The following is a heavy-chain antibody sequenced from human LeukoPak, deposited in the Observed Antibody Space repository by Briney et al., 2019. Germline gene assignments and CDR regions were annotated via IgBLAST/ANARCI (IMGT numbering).Heavy chain of an antibody. V-gene: IGHV3-23*01. CDR3: AKDKGAVDGTGRADY. CDR1: GFTFSSYV. CDR2: NKYSGGRT. D-gene: IGHD6-19*01. Sequence: GGSLRLSCAAPGFTFSSYVMSWVRQAPGGGLEWVSGNKYSGGRTEYADSVKGRFTHHKDKSKNKLYLQTNNLRAEGTDGYYFAKDKGAVDGTGRADYWGQGTLVTVSS. J-gene: IGHJ4*02.